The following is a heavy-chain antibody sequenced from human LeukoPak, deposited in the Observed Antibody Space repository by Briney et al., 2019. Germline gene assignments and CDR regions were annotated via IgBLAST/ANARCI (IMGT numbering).Heavy chain of an antibody. D-gene: IGHD3-10*01. Sequence: SETLSLTCAVYGGSFSGYYWSWIRQPPGKGLEWIGEINHSGSTNYNPSLKSRVTISVDTSKNQFSLKLSSVTAADTAVYYCARARGGKLLWFGGRYGMDVWGKGTTVTVSS. V-gene: IGHV4-34*01. CDR2: INHSGST. J-gene: IGHJ6*04. CDR1: GGSFSGYY. CDR3: ARARGGKLLWFGGRYGMDV.